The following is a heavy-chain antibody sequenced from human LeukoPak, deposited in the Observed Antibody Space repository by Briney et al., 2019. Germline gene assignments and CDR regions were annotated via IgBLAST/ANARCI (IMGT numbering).Heavy chain of an antibody. Sequence: GGSLRLSCEASGFTFSDYGMHWVRQAPGKGLEWVAVIWYDGGKTYYADSVKGRFTISRDISKNTLYLQVNSLRAEDTAVYYCARDLPAAGIDYWGQGTLVTVSS. CDR3: ARDLPAAGIDY. D-gene: IGHD6-13*01. CDR1: GFTFSDYG. CDR2: IWYDGGKT. J-gene: IGHJ4*02. V-gene: IGHV3-33*01.